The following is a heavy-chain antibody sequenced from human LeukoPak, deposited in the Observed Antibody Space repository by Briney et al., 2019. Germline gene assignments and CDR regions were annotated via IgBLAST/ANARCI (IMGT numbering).Heavy chain of an antibody. V-gene: IGHV3-23*01. CDR1: GFPLRNYA. CDR3: ARSYSSDWPRDFDY. J-gene: IGHJ4*02. Sequence: QAGGSLRLSCAASGFPLRNYAMSWVRQAPGKGLEWVSFISGSGGTTYYADSVKGRFTISRDNSKNTLYLQMNSLRAEDTALYYCARSYSSDWPRDFDYWGQGTLVTVSS. CDR2: ISGSGGTT. D-gene: IGHD6-25*01.